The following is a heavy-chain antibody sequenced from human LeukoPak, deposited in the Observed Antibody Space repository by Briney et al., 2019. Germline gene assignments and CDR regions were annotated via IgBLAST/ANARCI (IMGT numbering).Heavy chain of an antibody. Sequence: PGGSLRLSCTASRFTFGDYAISWVRQAPGKGLEWVGLIRSKAFGGTTEYAASVKGRFTISRDDSKSIAYLQMNNLKTEDTAVYYCTRAPYSNYVNLDYWGQGTLVTVSS. CDR1: RFTFGDYA. CDR3: TRAPYSNYVNLDY. CDR2: IRSKAFGGTT. D-gene: IGHD4-11*01. V-gene: IGHV3-49*04. J-gene: IGHJ4*02.